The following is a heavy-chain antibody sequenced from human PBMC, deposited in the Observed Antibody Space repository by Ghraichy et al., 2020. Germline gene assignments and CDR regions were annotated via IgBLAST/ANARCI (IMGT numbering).Heavy chain of an antibody. CDR1: GFIFSSSS. D-gene: IGHD2-21*01. CDR3: AKGGVIGSPDYFVY. Sequence: GGSLRLSCAASGFIFSSSSMSWVRQAPGKGLEWVADIKGGDAGTYYVDSVKGRFTISRDNAKSLLYLQMNSLRAEDTAVYYCAKGGVIGSPDYFVYWGQGTLVTVTS. J-gene: IGHJ4*02. CDR2: IKGGDAGT. V-gene: IGHV3-7*03.